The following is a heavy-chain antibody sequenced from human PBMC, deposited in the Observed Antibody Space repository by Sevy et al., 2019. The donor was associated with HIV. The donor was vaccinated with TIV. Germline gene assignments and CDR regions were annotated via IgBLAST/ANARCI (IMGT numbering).Heavy chain of an antibody. V-gene: IGHV3-7*01. CDR3: VRAIAAHDSF. CDR2: VKQDGSVK. Sequence: GGSLRLSCVASGFTLDSYWMSWVRQTPGKGLEWVANVKQDGSVKYYVDSVKGRFTISRDNARNLVYLQMNSLGVDATALYYCVRAIAAHDSFWGQGTLVTVSS. J-gene: IGHJ4*02. CDR1: GFTLDSYW. D-gene: IGHD6-13*01.